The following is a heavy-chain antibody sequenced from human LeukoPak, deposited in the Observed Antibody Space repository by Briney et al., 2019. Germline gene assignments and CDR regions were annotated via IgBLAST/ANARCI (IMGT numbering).Heavy chain of an antibody. Sequence: GESLRLSCAASGLPFASYGMIWVRQAPGKGLEWVSGIGGNGVSTSYADSVKGRFTISRDNSKNTLYLEMNSLRAEDTAVYYCARSMPRALDIWGQGTMVTVSS. CDR2: IGGNGVST. CDR3: ARSMPRALDI. V-gene: IGHV3-23*01. D-gene: IGHD2-2*01. CDR1: GLPFASYG. J-gene: IGHJ3*02.